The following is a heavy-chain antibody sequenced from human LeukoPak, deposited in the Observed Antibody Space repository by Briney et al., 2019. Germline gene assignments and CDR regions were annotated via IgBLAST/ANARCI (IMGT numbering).Heavy chain of an antibody. Sequence: ASVKVSCTPSVYTFSIYDTDAGRQATGQGLEWMGWMNPNSGNTGYAQKFQGRVTMTKNTAMGTAYMELSSLTSEDTAVYYCARVPSFFAAVAGNVGCFDHWGQGTVVTVSS. CDR1: VYTFSIYD. D-gene: IGHD6-19*01. V-gene: IGHV1-8*01. CDR3: ARVPSFFAAVAGNVGCFDH. J-gene: IGHJ5*02. CDR2: MNPNSGNT.